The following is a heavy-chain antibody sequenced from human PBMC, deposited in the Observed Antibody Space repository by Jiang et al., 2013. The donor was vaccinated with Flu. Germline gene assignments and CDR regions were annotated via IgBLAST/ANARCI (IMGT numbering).Heavy chain of an antibody. CDR3: ARKVVSTAELDY. J-gene: IGHJ4*02. CDR1: GGSISSSSYY. Sequence: GLVKPSETLSLTCTVSGGSISSSSYYWGWIRQPPGKGLEWIGSIYYSGSTYYNPSLKSRVTISVDTSKNQFSLKLSSVTAADTAVYYCARKVVSTAELDYWGQGTLVTVSS. CDR2: IYYSGST. V-gene: IGHV4-39*01. D-gene: IGHD2-2*01.